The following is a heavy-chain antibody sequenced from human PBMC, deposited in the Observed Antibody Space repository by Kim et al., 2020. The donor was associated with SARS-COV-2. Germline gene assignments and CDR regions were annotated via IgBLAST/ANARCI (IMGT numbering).Heavy chain of an antibody. CDR3: TPVYYYDSSGYYEFDY. CDR2: IKSKTDGGTT. J-gene: IGHJ4*02. Sequence: GGSLRLSCAASGFTFSNAWMSWVRQAPGKGLEWVGRIKSKTDGGTTDYAAPVKGRFTISRDDSKNTLYLQMNSLKTEDTAVYYCTPVYYYDSSGYYEFDYWGQGTLVTVSS. D-gene: IGHD3-22*01. CDR1: GFTFSNAW. V-gene: IGHV3-15*01.